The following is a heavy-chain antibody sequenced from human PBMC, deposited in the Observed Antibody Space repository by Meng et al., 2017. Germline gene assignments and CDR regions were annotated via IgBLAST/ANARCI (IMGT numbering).Heavy chain of an antibody. D-gene: IGHD5-12*01. V-gene: IGHV4-39*07. CDR3: ARDRLWVRKNWFDP. J-gene: IGHJ5*02. Sequence: QPALQESGPGLVKPSETLSLTCTVSGGSISSSSYYWGWIRQPPGKGLEWIGSIYYSGSTYYNPSLKSRVTISVDTSKNQFSLKLSSVTAADTAVYYCARDRLWVRKNWFDPWGQGTLVTVSS. CDR1: GGSISSSSYY. CDR2: IYYSGST.